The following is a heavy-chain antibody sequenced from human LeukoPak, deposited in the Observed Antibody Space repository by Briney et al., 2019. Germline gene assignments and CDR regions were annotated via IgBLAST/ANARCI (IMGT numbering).Heavy chain of an antibody. CDR3: ARVSGRAFDY. CDR1: GGSLSSGGSY. Sequence: SETLSLTCTVSGGSLSSGGSYWSWIRQHPGKGLEWIGYIYYSGSTYYNPYLKSRVTISVDTSKNQFSLKLSSVTAADTAVYYCARVSGRAFDYWGQGTLVTVSS. CDR2: IYYSGST. V-gene: IGHV4-31*03. J-gene: IGHJ4*02. D-gene: IGHD6-25*01.